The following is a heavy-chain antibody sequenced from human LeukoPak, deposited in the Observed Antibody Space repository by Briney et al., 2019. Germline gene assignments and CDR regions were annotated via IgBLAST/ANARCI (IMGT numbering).Heavy chain of an antibody. J-gene: IGHJ4*01. CDR2: IWYDGSNK. CDR3: AGDYIWGRLF. D-gene: IGHD3-16*01. V-gene: IGHV3-33*01. CDR1: GITFRSYG. Sequence: GGSLRLSCAASGITFRSYGMHWVRQAPGKGLEWVAFIWYDGSNKYYADSVKGRFTVSRDNAKNTLFLEMNSLRDEDTAVYYCAGDYIWGRLFWGQGTLVTVSS.